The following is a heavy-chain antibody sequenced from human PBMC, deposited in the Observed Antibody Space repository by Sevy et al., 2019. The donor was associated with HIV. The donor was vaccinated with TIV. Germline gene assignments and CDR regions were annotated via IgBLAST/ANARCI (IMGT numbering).Heavy chain of an antibody. V-gene: IGHV3-20*04. J-gene: IGHJ4*02. Sequence: GGSLRLSCAASGFTFDDFGMSWVRDAPGKGLEWVASINWDGGSTTYADSVKGRFTISRDNAKNSLGLQMNSLRADDTALYYCAREKSCGGACYHFDNWAREPWSPSPQ. CDR3: AREKSCGGACYHFDN. CDR2: INWDGGST. CDR1: GFTFDDFG. D-gene: IGHD2-21*02.